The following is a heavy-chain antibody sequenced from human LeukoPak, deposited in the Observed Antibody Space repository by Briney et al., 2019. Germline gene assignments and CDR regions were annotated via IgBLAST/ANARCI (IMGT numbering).Heavy chain of an antibody. J-gene: IGHJ2*01. Sequence: GGSLRLSCAASGFTFSSYAMSWVRQAPGKGLEWVSAITGRGASTYYADSVKGRFTISRDNSKNTLYLQMNSLRAEDTAVYYCAKVPPSPGWWYFDLWGRGTLVAVSS. V-gene: IGHV3-23*01. CDR3: AKVPPSPGWWYFDL. CDR1: GFTFSSYA. CDR2: ITGRGAST.